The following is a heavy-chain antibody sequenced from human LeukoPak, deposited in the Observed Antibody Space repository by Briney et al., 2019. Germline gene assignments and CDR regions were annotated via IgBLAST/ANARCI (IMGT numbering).Heavy chain of an antibody. CDR3: ASPRRMAAPYYFDY. CDR2: IIPILGIA. J-gene: IGHJ4*02. D-gene: IGHD5-24*01. Sequence: EASVKVSCKASGGTFSSYAISWVRQAPGQGLEWMGRIIPILGIANYAQKFQGRVTITADKSTSTAYMELSSLRSEDTAVYYCASPRRMAAPYYFDYWGQGTLVTVSS. CDR1: GGTFSSYA. V-gene: IGHV1-69*04.